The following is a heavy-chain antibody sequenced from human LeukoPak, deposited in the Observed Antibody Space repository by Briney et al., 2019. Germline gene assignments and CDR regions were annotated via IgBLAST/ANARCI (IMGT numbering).Heavy chain of an antibody. D-gene: IGHD6-19*01. V-gene: IGHV1-2*02. CDR1: GYTFTGYY. CDR2: INPNSGGT. CDR3: ASRRSVAGFDP. Sequence: VASVKVSCKASGYTFTGYYMHWVRQAPGQGLEYMGWINPNSGGTNYAQKFQGRVTITRDTSISTAYMEVTRLESDDTAVYYCASRRSVAGFDPWGQGTLVTVSS. J-gene: IGHJ5*02.